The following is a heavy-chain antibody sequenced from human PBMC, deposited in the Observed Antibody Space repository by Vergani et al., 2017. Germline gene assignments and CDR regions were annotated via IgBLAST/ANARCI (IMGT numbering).Heavy chain of an antibody. CDR1: GYSFTRYW. CDR2: IDPSDSYT. Sequence: EVQLVQSGAELKKPGESLRISCKGSGYSFTRYWISWVRQMPGKGLEWMGRIDPSDSYTNYSPSFQGHVTISANKSISTAYLQWSRLKASDTAMYYCARQVAVDGKWLGQYYYYGMDVWGQGTTVTVSS. D-gene: IGHD6-19*01. CDR3: ARQVAVDGKWLGQYYYYGMDV. J-gene: IGHJ6*02. V-gene: IGHV5-10-1*01.